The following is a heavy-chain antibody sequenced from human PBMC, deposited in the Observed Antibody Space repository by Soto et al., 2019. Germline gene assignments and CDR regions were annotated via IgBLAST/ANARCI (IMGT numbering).Heavy chain of an antibody. CDR2: ISAYNGNT. Sequence: QVQLVQSGAEVKKPGASVKVSCKASGYTFTSYGISWVRQAPGQGLEWMGWISAYNGNTNYAQKLQGRVTMTTDTSTSTAYKELRSLRSDDTAVYYWARDSVRYSSSWYPHWFDPWGQGTLVTVSS. CDR3: ARDSVRYSSSWYPHWFDP. V-gene: IGHV1-18*01. CDR1: GYTFTSYG. J-gene: IGHJ5*02. D-gene: IGHD6-13*01.